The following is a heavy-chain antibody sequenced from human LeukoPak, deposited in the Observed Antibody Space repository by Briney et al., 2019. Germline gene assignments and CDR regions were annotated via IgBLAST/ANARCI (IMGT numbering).Heavy chain of an antibody. CDR3: ARISMTTVTHYYYYMDV. Sequence: SETLSLTCTVSGDSISSGDYYWSWIRQPAGKGLEWIGRISSSGSTNYNPSLKSRVTISVDTSKNQFSLKLSSVTAADTAVYYCARISMTTVTHYYYYMDVWGKGTTVTVSS. CDR1: GDSISSGDYY. J-gene: IGHJ6*03. D-gene: IGHD4-17*01. CDR2: ISSSGST. V-gene: IGHV4-61*02.